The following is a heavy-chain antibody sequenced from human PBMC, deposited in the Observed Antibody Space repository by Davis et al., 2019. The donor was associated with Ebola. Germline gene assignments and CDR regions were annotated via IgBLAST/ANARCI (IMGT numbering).Heavy chain of an antibody. J-gene: IGHJ4*02. Sequence: MPSETLSLTCAVYGGSFSGYYWSWIRQPPGKGLEWIGEINHSASTNYNPSLKSRVTISVDTSKNQFSLKLGSVTAADTAVYYCARGWGPVTGTNNYFDYWGQGTLVTVSS. D-gene: IGHD1-7*01. CDR2: INHSAST. CDR1: GGSFSGYY. CDR3: ARGWGPVTGTNNYFDY. V-gene: IGHV4-34*01.